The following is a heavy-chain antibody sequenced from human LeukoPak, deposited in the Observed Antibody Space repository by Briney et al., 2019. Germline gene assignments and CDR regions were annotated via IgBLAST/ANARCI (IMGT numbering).Heavy chain of an antibody. V-gene: IGHV3-23*01. CDR3: AKNAIQSVTPFWFDP. CDR2: ISGSGGST. J-gene: IGHJ5*02. Sequence: GGSLRLSCAASGFTFSSYAMSWVRQAPGNGLEWVSAISGSGGSTYYADSVKGRFTISRDNSKNTLYLQMNSLRAEDTAVYYCAKNAIQSVTPFWFDPWGQGTLVTVSS. CDR1: GFTFSSYA. D-gene: IGHD2-2*02.